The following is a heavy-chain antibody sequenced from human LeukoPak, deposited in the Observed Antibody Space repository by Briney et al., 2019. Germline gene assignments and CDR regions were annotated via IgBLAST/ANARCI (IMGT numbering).Heavy chain of an antibody. CDR1: GFTFSSYA. D-gene: IGHD5-12*01. CDR3: AKDRSSGWSAEYFQH. CDR2: ISGSGGST. J-gene: IGHJ1*01. Sequence: PGGSLRLSCAASGFTFSSYAMSWVRQAPGKGLEWVSAISGSGGSTYYADSVKGRFTISRDNSKNTLYLQMNSLRAEGTAVYYCAKDRSSGWSAEYFQHWGQGTLVTVSS. V-gene: IGHV3-23*01.